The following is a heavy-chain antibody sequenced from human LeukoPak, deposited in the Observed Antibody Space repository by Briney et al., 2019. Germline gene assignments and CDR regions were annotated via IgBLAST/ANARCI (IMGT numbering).Heavy chain of an antibody. CDR1: GDRVSSNSAA. D-gene: IGHD6-6*01. Sequence: SQTLSLTCALSGDRVSSNSAAWNWLRQSPSRGLEWLGRTYYRSKWYNDYAVSVKSRITINPDTSKNQFSLQPNSVTPEDTAVYYCAREVPSIAARHFDYWGQGTLVTVSS. V-gene: IGHV6-1*01. J-gene: IGHJ4*02. CDR2: TYYRSKWYN. CDR3: AREVPSIAARHFDY.